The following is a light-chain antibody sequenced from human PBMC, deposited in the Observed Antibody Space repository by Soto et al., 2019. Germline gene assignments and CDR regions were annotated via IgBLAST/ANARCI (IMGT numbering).Light chain of an antibody. CDR2: GAS. V-gene: IGKV3-15*01. CDR1: QSVSSN. Sequence: EIVETQLPANPSLSSREKTTPSCRASQSVSSNLAWYQQKPGQAPRLLIYGASTRATGIPARFSGSGSGTEFTLTISSLQSEDFAVYYCQQYNNWQTFGQGTKV. CDR3: QQYNNWQT. J-gene: IGKJ1*01.